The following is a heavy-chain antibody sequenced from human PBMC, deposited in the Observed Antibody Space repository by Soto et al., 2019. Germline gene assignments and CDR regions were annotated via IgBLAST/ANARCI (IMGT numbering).Heavy chain of an antibody. Sequence: PSETLSLTCAVYGGSLSSYHWSWIRQSPGKGLEWIGEINESGGTNYSPSLKSRVTISVDTSKNQFSLTLNSVTAADTAVYYCASHRGSWGSFRYGWFDPWGQGTVVTVSS. CDR2: INESGGT. J-gene: IGHJ5*02. CDR3: ASHRGSWGSFRYGWFDP. CDR1: GGSLSSYH. V-gene: IGHV4-34*01. D-gene: IGHD3-16*02.